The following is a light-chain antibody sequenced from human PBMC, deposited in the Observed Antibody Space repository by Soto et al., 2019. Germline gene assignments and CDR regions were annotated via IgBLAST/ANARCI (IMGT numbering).Light chain of an antibody. CDR1: SSDVGSYNL. CDR3: CSYAGSSPGV. J-gene: IGLJ1*01. Sequence: VLTQPASVSGSPGQSITISCTGTSSDVGSYNLVSWYQQHPGKAPKLMIYEGSKRPSGVSNRFSGSKSGNTASLTISGLQAEDEADYYCCSYAGSSPGVFGTGTKVTVL. V-gene: IGLV2-23*01. CDR2: EGS.